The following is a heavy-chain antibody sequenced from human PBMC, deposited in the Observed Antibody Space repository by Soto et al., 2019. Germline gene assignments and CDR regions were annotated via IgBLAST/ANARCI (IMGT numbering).Heavy chain of an antibody. Sequence: EVRLEEAGGGFVQPRGSLRVSCSGSGFIFSSFWMHWVRQGPGKGLEWVSRINGDGASLAYADSVKGRFSISRDNVKNTLHLQMNSLGADDTAVYFCAREGSLGLDVWGRGTTVTVS. CDR2: INGDGASL. D-gene: IGHD3-10*01. CDR3: AREGSLGLDV. V-gene: IGHV3-74*03. J-gene: IGHJ6*02. CDR1: GFIFSSFW.